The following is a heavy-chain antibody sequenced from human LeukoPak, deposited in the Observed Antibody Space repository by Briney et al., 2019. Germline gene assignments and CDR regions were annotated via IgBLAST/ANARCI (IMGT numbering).Heavy chain of an antibody. D-gene: IGHD3-22*01. V-gene: IGHV4-34*01. CDR3: ARSLSMIVVAPWY. CDR1: GGSFSGYY. Sequence: PSETLSLTCAVYGGSFSGYYWSWIRQPPGKGLEWIGEINDSGSTNYNPSLKSRVTISVDTSKNQFSLKLSSVTAADTAVYYCARSLSMIVVAPWYWGQGTLVTVSS. CDR2: INDSGST. J-gene: IGHJ4*02.